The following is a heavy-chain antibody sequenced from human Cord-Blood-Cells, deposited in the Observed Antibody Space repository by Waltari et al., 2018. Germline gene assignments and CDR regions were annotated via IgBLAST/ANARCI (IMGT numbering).Heavy chain of an antibody. D-gene: IGHD3-10*01. J-gene: IGHJ6*03. CDR3: ARASGSRGRNYYYYMDV. Sequence: QVQLQESGPGLVKPSETLSLTCTVSGGSISSYYWSWIRQPAGKGLEWIGRIYTSGSTNYNPSLKSRVTMSGDTSKNQFSLKLSSVTAADTAVYYCARASGSRGRNYYYYMDVWGKGTTVTVSS. CDR1: GGSISSYY. V-gene: IGHV4-4*07. CDR2: IYTSGST.